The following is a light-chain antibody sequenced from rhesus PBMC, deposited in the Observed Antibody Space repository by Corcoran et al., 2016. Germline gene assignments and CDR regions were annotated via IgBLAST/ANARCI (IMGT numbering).Light chain of an antibody. CDR1: QGVSSW. J-gene: IGKJ4*01. V-gene: IGKV1-21*01. Sequence: IQMTQSPSSLSASVGDRVTITCRASQGVSSWLAWYQQNPGKAPKLLIYKASRLQSGVPSRFSGSGTGKDFTLTISSLQPEDFATYCCQQYNSAPLTFGGGTKVEVK. CDR3: QQYNSAPLT. CDR2: KAS.